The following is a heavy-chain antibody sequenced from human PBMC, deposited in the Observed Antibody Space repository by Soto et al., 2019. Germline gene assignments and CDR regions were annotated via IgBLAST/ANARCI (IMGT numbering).Heavy chain of an antibody. V-gene: IGHV3-23*01. CDR3: AKDVAAPRYYYMDV. J-gene: IGHJ6*03. CDR1: GFTFSSYA. Sequence: LRLSCAASGFTFSSYAMSWVRQAPGKGLEWVSAISGSGGSTYYADSVKGRFTISRDNSKNTLYLQMNSLRAEDTAVYYCAKDVAAPRYYYMDVWGKGTSVTLSS. D-gene: IGHD6-13*01. CDR2: ISGSGGST.